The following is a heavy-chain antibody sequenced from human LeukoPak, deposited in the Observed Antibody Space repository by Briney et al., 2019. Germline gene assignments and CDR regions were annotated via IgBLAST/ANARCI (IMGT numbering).Heavy chain of an antibody. D-gene: IGHD2-15*01. CDR3: ARGCSGGSCYSPFDY. V-gene: IGHV3-48*03. Sequence: PGGSLRLSCAASGFTFSSYEMNWVRQAPGKGLEWVSYISSSGSTIYYADSVKGRFTISRDNAKNSLYLQMNSLRAEDTAVYYCARGCSGGSCYSPFDYWGKGTLVTVSS. CDR2: ISSSGSTI. CDR1: GFTFSSYE. J-gene: IGHJ4*02.